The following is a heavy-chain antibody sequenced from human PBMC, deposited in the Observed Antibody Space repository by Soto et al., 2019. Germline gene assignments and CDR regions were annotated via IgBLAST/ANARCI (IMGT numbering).Heavy chain of an antibody. Sequence: PGGSLRLSCAASGFTLSNYAMSWVRQAPGKGLEWVSTISGTGGSPYYADFVKGRFTVSRDNSENTLYLQLNSLTVEDTAVYFCAKGQWLVFYFDYWGHGTLVTVSS. D-gene: IGHD6-19*01. V-gene: IGHV3-23*01. CDR1: GFTLSNYA. CDR3: AKGQWLVFYFDY. CDR2: ISGTGGSP. J-gene: IGHJ4*01.